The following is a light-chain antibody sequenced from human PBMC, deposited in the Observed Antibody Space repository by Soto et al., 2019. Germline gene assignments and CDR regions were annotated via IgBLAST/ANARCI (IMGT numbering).Light chain of an antibody. CDR1: QSVSSSY. V-gene: IGKV3-20*01. Sequence: EIVLTQPPGTLSLSPGERVTLSCRASQSVSSSYLAWYQQKPGQAPRLLIYGASSRATGIPDRFSGSGSGTDFTLTISRLEPEDSAVYYCQQYGSSPQTFGQGTKVGIK. J-gene: IGKJ1*01. CDR3: QQYGSSPQT. CDR2: GAS.